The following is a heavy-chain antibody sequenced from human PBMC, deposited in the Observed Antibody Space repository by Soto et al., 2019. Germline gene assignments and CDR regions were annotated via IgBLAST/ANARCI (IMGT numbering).Heavy chain of an antibody. CDR3: ARQSRVVVAATVAFDI. D-gene: IGHD2-15*01. J-gene: IGHJ3*02. CDR2: IYYSGST. V-gene: IGHV4-39*01. CDR1: GGSISRRRYY. Sequence: PEATRSLTCSVSGGSISRRRYYWGWIRQPPGKGLEWIGSIYYSGSTYYNPSLKSRVTISVDTSKNQFSLKLSSVTAADTAVYYCARQSRVVVAATVAFDIWGQGTMVTVSS.